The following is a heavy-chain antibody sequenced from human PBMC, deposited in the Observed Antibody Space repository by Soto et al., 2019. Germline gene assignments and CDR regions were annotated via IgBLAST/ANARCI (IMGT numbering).Heavy chain of an antibody. D-gene: IGHD6-19*01. Sequence: SETLSLTCTVSGACVSSSNYYWGWIRQPPGKGLEWIGSIYSSGSTYYNPSFMSRVTISVDTSKNEFSLKLRFVTAADAAVYYCARQSHVSSGWFSYYFYSMDVWGRGTTVTVSS. CDR2: IYSSGST. CDR1: GACVSSSNYY. J-gene: IGHJ6*02. V-gene: IGHV4-39*01. CDR3: ARQSHVSSGWFSYYFYSMDV.